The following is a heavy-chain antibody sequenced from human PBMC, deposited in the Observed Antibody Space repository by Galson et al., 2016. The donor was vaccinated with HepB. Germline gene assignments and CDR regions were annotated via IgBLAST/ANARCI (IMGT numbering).Heavy chain of an antibody. D-gene: IGHD4-17*01. CDR1: GFTFSSYS. J-gene: IGHJ4*02. V-gene: IGHV3-21*01. CDR2: ISSSSYYI. CDR3: ARGYDYGAPKGDY. Sequence: SLRLSCAASGFTFSSYSMNWVRQAPGQGLEWVSSISSSSYYIYYADSVKGRFTISRDNAKNSLYLHMNSLRAQDTAVYYCARGYDYGAPKGDYWGQGTLVTVSS.